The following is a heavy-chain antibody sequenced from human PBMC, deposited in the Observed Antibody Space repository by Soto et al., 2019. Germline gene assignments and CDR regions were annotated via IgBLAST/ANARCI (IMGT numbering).Heavy chain of an antibody. J-gene: IGHJ4*02. CDR1: GFTVSSNY. CDR3: AREREFGESFDY. V-gene: IGHV3-66*01. Sequence: EVQLVESGGGLVQPGGSLRLSCAASGFTVSSNYMSWVRQAPGKGLEWVSVIYSGGSTYYADSVKGRFTISRDNSKNTVYLQMNSLRAEDTAVYYGAREREFGESFDYWGQGTLVTVSS. D-gene: IGHD3-10*01. CDR2: IYSGGST.